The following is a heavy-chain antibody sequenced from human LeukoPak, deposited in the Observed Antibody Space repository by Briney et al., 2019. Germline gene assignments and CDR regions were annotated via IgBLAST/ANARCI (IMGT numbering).Heavy chain of an antibody. J-gene: IGHJ5*02. Sequence: ASVKVSCKASGYRFSSNGISWVRQAPGQGLEWVGWVSTYNSDTNYAPKFQGRVTMTKDTSTSTVCMELRSLRTDGTAVYYCALDNWNEFDPWGQGTLVTVSS. CDR2: VSTYNSDT. D-gene: IGHD1-20*01. CDR1: GYRFSSNG. V-gene: IGHV1-18*01. CDR3: ALDNWNEFDP.